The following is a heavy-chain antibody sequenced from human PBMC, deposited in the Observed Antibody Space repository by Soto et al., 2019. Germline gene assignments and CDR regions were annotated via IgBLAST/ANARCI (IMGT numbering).Heavy chain of an antibody. Sequence: GGSLRLSCAASGFTFSSYAMHWVRQAPGKGLEWVAVISYDGSNKYYADSVKGRFTISRDNSKNTLYLQMNSLRAEDTAVYYCARGGAYCGGDCYSGHFDYWGQGTLVTVSS. V-gene: IGHV3-30-3*01. CDR1: GFTFSSYA. J-gene: IGHJ4*02. CDR2: ISYDGSNK. CDR3: ARGGAYCGGDCYSGHFDY. D-gene: IGHD2-21*02.